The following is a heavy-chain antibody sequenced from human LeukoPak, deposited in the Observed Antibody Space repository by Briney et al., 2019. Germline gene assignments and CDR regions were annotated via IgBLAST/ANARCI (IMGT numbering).Heavy chain of an antibody. Sequence: PSETLSLTCTVSGGSISSYYWSWIRQPPGKGLEWIGYIYYSGSTNYNPSLKSRVTISVDTSKNQFSLKLSSVTAADTAVYYCARFPSGSYGSGAFDIWGQGTMVTVSS. D-gene: IGHD1-26*01. J-gene: IGHJ3*02. CDR3: ARFPSGSYGSGAFDI. V-gene: IGHV4-59*01. CDR1: GGSISSYY. CDR2: IYYSGST.